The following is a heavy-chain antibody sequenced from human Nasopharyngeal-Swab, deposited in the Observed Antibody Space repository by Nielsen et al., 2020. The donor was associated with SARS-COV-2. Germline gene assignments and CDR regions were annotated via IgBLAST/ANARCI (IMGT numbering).Heavy chain of an antibody. CDR2: VKSKADGGTT. CDR1: GFTFSSAW. Sequence: GESLKISCEASGFTFSSAWMGWVRQAPGKGLEWVGRVKSKADGGTTDYAAPVQGRSTISRDDSKNTLYLQMNSLKTEDTAVYFCTTDIRGYSALFDYWGPGTLVTVSS. J-gene: IGHJ4*02. D-gene: IGHD5-12*01. CDR3: TTDIRGYSALFDY. V-gene: IGHV3-15*01.